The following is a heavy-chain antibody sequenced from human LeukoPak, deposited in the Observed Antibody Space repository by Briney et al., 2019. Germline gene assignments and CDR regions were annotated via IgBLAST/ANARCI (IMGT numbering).Heavy chain of an antibody. D-gene: IGHD1-26*01. Sequence: SETLSLTCTVSGGSINNYYWSWIRQPPGKGLEWIGYIYYSGSTNYNPSLKSRVTISVDTSKNQFSLKLSSVTAADTAVYYCARIRSRKWGFDYWGQGTLVTVSS. CDR2: IYYSGST. CDR3: ARIRSRKWGFDY. J-gene: IGHJ4*02. V-gene: IGHV4-59*01. CDR1: GGSINNYY.